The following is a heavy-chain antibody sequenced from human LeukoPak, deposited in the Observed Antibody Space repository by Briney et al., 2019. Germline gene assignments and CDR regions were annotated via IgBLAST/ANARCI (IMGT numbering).Heavy chain of an antibody. Sequence: WGALRLSCAASGFTFSSYWMSWVRQAPGKGLEWVANIKQDGSEKYYVDSVKGRFTISRDNAKNSLYLQMNSLRAEDTAVYYCARDIGGNSGLGDAFDIWGQGTMVTVSS. V-gene: IGHV3-7*01. CDR3: ARDIGGNSGLGDAFDI. CDR1: GFTFSSYW. D-gene: IGHD4-23*01. J-gene: IGHJ3*02. CDR2: IKQDGSEK.